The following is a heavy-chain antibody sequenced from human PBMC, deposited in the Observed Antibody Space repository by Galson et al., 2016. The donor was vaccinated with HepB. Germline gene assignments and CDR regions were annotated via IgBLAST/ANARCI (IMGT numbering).Heavy chain of an antibody. CDR2: INPSGGT. J-gene: IGHJ6*02. CDR3: ARKPHGRTGDYYYYYGMDV. Sequence: SVKVSCKASGYPFTRYYLHWVRQAPGQAPEWMGVINPSGGTNYAQRFQGRVAMTRDTSTSTVYLDLSSLRFEDTALYYCARKPHGRTGDYYYYYGMDVWGQGTTVTFSS. D-gene: IGHD3-10*01. CDR1: GYPFTRYY. V-gene: IGHV1-46*01.